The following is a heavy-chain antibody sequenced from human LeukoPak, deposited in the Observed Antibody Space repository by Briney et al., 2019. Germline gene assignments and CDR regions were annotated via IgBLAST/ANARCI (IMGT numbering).Heavy chain of an antibody. CDR1: GYTLTELS. CDR3: ATSEYSNSWYEFDY. D-gene: IGHD6-13*01. CDR2: INPNSGGT. J-gene: IGHJ4*02. Sequence: GASVKVSCKVSGYTLTELSMHWVRQAPGQGLEWMGWINPNSGGTNYAQKFQGRVTMTRDTSISTAYTELSRLRSDDTAVYYCATSEYSNSWYEFDYWGQGTLVTVSS. V-gene: IGHV1-2*02.